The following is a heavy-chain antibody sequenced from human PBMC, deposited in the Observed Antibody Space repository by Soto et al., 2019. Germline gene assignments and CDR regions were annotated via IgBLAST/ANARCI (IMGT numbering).Heavy chain of an antibody. CDR1: GFSLSAHGVG. CDR2: IYWDDDK. CDR3: AHSDYGGYFDY. J-gene: IGHJ4*02. D-gene: IGHD4-17*01. V-gene: IGHV2-5*02. Sequence: QITLKESGPTLVKPTQTLTLTCTFSGFSLSAHGVGVGWIRQPPGQALEWLALIYWDDDKRYSPSLKSRLTPTADPSTSPVVRTMPNMVPVDPAIYFWAHSDYGGYFDYWGQGTLVTVSS.